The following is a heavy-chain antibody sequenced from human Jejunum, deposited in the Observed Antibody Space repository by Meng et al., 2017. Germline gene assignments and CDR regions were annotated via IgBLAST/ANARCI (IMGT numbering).Heavy chain of an antibody. Sequence: GESLKISCAASGFAFSNYWMNWVRQAPGKGLEWVADIKEDGSETYYADSVRGRFTMSRDNAKSSLYLEMNSLRGEDTAVCYCAREVPQGRTPDYWGQGTLVTVSS. V-gene: IGHV3-7*01. CDR1: GFAFSNYW. J-gene: IGHJ4*02. CDR3: AREVPQGRTPDY. D-gene: IGHD1-14*01. CDR2: IKEDGSET.